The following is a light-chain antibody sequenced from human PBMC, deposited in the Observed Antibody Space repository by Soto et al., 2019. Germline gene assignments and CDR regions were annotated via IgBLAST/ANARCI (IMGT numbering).Light chain of an antibody. V-gene: IGLV2-14*01. CDR3: SSYTSAGTYV. Sequence: QSALTQPASVSGSPGQSITISCTGTSSDVGDYNYVSWYQQHPGKAPKLMIYDVSNRPSGVSNRFSGSKSGNTASLTISGLQAEDEADYYCSSYTSAGTYVFGTGTKVTVL. CDR1: SSDVGDYNY. J-gene: IGLJ1*01. CDR2: DVS.